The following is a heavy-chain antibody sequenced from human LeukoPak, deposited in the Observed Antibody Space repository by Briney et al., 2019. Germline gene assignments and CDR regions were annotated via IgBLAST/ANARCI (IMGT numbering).Heavy chain of an antibody. V-gene: IGHV1-2*06. CDR2: INPNSGGT. J-gene: IGHJ3*02. CDR3: ATGVVVAAFDAFDI. CDR1: GYTFTGYY. D-gene: IGHD2-15*01. Sequence: ASVKVSCKASGYTFTGYYMHWVRQAPGQGLEWMGRINPNSGGTNYEQKFQGRVTMTRDTSISTAYMELSRLRSDDTAVYYCATGVVVAAFDAFDIWGQGTMVTVSS.